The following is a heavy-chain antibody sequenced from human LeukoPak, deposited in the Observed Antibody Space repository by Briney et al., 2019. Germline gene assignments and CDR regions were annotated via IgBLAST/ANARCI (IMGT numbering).Heavy chain of an antibody. D-gene: IGHD4-17*01. CDR2: IWYDGSNK. J-gene: IGHJ4*02. CDR3: ARDDYGDYRGFDY. CDR1: GFTFSSYG. Sequence: GGSLRLSCAASGFTFSSYGMHWVRQALGKGLEWVAVIWYDGSNKYYADSVKGRFTISRDNSKNTLYLQMNSLRAEDTAVYYCARDDYGDYRGFDYWGQGTLVTVSS. V-gene: IGHV3-33*01.